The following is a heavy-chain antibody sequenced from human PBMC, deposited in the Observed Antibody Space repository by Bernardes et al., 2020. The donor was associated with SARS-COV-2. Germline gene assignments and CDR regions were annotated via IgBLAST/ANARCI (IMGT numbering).Heavy chain of an antibody. CDR1: GGSISSYY. V-gene: IGHV4-59*01. CDR2: IYYSGST. Sequence: SETLSLTCTVSGGSISSYYWSWIRQPPGKGLEWIGYIYYSGSTNYNPSLKSRVTISVDTSKNQFSLKLSSVTAADTAVYYCARGDVVVPAAMSVAFDIWGQGTMVTVSS. CDR3: ARGDVVVPAAMSVAFDI. D-gene: IGHD2-2*01. J-gene: IGHJ3*02.